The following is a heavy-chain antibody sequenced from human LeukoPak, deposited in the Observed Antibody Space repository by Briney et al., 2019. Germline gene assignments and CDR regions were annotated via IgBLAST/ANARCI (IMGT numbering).Heavy chain of an antibody. CDR3: ASSGEATVTDAEYFQH. D-gene: IGHD4-17*01. Sequence: ASVKVSCKASGYTFTSYGISWVRQAPGQGLEWMGWISAYNGNTNYAQKLQGRVTMTTDTSTSTAYMELSSLRSEDTAVYYCASSGEATVTDAEYFQHWGQGTLVTVSS. CDR2: ISAYNGNT. V-gene: IGHV1-18*01. J-gene: IGHJ1*01. CDR1: GYTFTSYG.